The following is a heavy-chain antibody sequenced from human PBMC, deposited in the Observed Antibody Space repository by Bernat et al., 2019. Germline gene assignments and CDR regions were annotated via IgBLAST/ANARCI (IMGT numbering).Heavy chain of an antibody. CDR2: ISGNGGTT. CDR3: AKDGFGTVDY. Sequence: EVQLWESGGGSVQPGGSLRLSCGVSGFIFSDYLMNWVRQAPGKGLAWVAGISGNGGTTYYADSVKGRFTSSRDNSKNTLYLQMNSLRVEDTAVYYCAKDGFGTVDYWGQGTLVTVSS. J-gene: IGHJ4*02. D-gene: IGHD6-13*01. CDR1: GFIFSDYL. V-gene: IGHV3-23*01.